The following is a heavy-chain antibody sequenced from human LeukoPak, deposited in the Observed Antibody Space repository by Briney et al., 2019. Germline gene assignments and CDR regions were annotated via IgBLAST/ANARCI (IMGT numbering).Heavy chain of an antibody. CDR2: ISGYNGNT. CDR3: ARERGYYYGSGSYYVDY. D-gene: IGHD3-10*01. Sequence: ASVKVSCKASGYTFTTYNINWVRQAPGQGLEWMGWISGYNGNTNYAQKLQGRVTMTTDTSTSTAYMELRSLKSDDTAVYYCARERGYYYGSGSYYVDYWGQGTLVTVSS. V-gene: IGHV1-18*01. CDR1: GYTFTTYN. J-gene: IGHJ4*02.